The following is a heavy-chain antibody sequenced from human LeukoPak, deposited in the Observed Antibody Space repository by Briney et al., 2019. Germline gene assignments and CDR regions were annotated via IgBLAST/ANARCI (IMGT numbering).Heavy chain of an antibody. D-gene: IGHD1-1*01. Sequence: PSETLSLTCTVSGGSISNYYWNWIRQPPGKGLEWIGYIYYTGSTNYNPSLKSRVTMSVDTSKNQFSLNLKSVTPEDTAVYYCAKLRDWMWFDPWGQGTLVTVSS. V-gene: IGHV4-59*01. CDR3: AKLRDWMWFDP. CDR1: GGSISNYY. CDR2: IYYTGST. J-gene: IGHJ5*02.